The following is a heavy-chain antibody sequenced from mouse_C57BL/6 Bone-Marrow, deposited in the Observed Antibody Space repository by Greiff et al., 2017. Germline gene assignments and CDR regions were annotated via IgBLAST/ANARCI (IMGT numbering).Heavy chain of an antibody. D-gene: IGHD1-1*01. Sequence: VQLQQSGAELVRPGASVKLSCKASGYTFTDYYINWVKQRPGQGLEWIARIYPGSGNTYYNEKFKGKATLTAEKSSSTAYMQLSSLTSDDSAVYFCARLYYGSSFDDWGQGTTLTVSS. CDR1: GYTFTDYY. J-gene: IGHJ2*01. V-gene: IGHV1-76*01. CDR3: ARLYYGSSFDD. CDR2: IYPGSGNT.